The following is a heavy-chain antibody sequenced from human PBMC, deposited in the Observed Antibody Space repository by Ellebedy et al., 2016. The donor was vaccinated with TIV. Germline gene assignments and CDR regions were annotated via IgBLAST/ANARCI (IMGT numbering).Heavy chain of an antibody. J-gene: IGHJ4*02. CDR1: GFTFNNAW. D-gene: IGHD3-10*01. Sequence: GESLKISXAASGFTFNNAWMSWFRQAPGKGLEWVAVISYDGSNKYYADSVKGRFTISRDNSKNTLYLQMNSLRAEDTAVYYCAKGTLYYGSGNHDYWGQGTLVTVSS. CDR3: AKGTLYYGSGNHDY. CDR2: ISYDGSNK. V-gene: IGHV3-30*18.